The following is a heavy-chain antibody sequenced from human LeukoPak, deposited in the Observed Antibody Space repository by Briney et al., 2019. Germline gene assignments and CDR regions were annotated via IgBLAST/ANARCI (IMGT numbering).Heavy chain of an antibody. CDR3: ATTQKGG. CDR2: ISTGSGTI. Sequence: PGGSLRLSCAASGFTFSSYSMNWVRQAPGKGLEWVSYISTGSGTISYADSVKGRFTISRDNAKNSLYLQMNGLRAEDTAVYYCATTQKGGWGQGTLVTVSS. D-gene: IGHD3-16*01. J-gene: IGHJ4*02. V-gene: IGHV3-48*04. CDR1: GFTFSSYS.